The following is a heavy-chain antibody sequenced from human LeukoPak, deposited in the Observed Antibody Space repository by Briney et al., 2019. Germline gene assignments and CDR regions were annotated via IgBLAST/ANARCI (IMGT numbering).Heavy chain of an antibody. D-gene: IGHD3-9*01. CDR2: ISGSGGTT. CDR3: AKDFLTVYESFDY. V-gene: IGHV3-23*01. CDR1: GFTFRSYD. Sequence: GGSLRLSCVVSGFTFRSYDMSWVRQSPGKGLEGVPAISGSGGTTYYVDSVKGRFSISRDNSKNTLYLQKNSLRAEDTVIHNCAKDFLTVYESFDYCGQGTLGTASS. J-gene: IGHJ4*02.